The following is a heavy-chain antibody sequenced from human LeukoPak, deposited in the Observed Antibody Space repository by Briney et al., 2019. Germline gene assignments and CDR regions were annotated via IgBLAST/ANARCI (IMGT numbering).Heavy chain of an antibody. V-gene: IGHV3-23*01. Sequence: QAGGSLRLSCAASGFTFSSYAMSWVRQAPGKGLEWVSAISGSGGSTYYADSVKGRFTISRDNSKNTLYLQMNSLRAEDTAVYYCAKSVYSGYDYYYYYYYMDVWGKGTTVTVSS. D-gene: IGHD5-12*01. J-gene: IGHJ6*03. CDR2: ISGSGGST. CDR3: AKSVYSGYDYYYYYYYMDV. CDR1: GFTFSSYA.